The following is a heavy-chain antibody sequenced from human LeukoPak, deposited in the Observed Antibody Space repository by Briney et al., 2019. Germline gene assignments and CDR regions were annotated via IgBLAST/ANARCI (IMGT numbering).Heavy chain of an antibody. D-gene: IGHD6-6*01. CDR1: GFTFSSYA. CDR3: AKGIGQLVRYYYYGMDV. J-gene: IGHJ6*02. CDR2: ISYDGSNK. V-gene: IGHV3-30-3*01. Sequence: GGSLRLSCAASGFTFSSYAMHWVRQAPGKGLEWVAVISYDGSNKYYADSVKGRFTISRDNSKNTLYLQMNSLRAEDTAVYYCAKGIGQLVRYYYYGMDVWGQGTTVTVSS.